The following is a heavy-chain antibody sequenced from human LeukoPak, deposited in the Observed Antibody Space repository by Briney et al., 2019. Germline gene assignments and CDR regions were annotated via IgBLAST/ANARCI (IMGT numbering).Heavy chain of an antibody. CDR3: VRDRDYAFDF. CDR1: AFTFSYYS. V-gene: IGHV3-48*02. CDR2: SNTDGTI. J-gene: IGHJ3*01. Sequence: GGSLKLSRAASAFTFSYYSMNWVRQAPGKGLEWISYSNTDGTISYADSVKGRFTISRDDAENSLYLQMNSLRDEDTAVYFCVRDRDYAFDFWAKGQWSPSLQ.